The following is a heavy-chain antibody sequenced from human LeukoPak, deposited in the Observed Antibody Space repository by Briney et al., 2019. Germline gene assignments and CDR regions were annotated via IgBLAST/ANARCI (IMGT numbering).Heavy chain of an antibody. CDR1: GFTFSSYA. CDR2: ISGSGCST. Sequence: QPGGSLRLSCAASGFTFSSYAMSWVRQAPGKGLEWVSAISGSGCSTYYADSVKGRFTISRDNSKNTLYLQMNSPRAEDTAVYYCAKSRGIAAAGTYYYYGMDVWGQGTTVTVSS. J-gene: IGHJ6*02. CDR3: AKSRGIAAAGTYYYYGMDV. D-gene: IGHD6-13*01. V-gene: IGHV3-23*01.